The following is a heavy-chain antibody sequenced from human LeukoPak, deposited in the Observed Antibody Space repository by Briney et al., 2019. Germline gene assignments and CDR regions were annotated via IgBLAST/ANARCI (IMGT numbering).Heavy chain of an antibody. D-gene: IGHD3-10*01. Sequence: GGSLRLSCAASGFIFSAYAMSWVRQAPGKGLEWVSAVSGSGDSTYYADSVRGRFTISRDSSKSTLYVQMNSLRAEDTAVYYCAKMGTHYYDSGSYPTGWYWGQGTLVTVSS. V-gene: IGHV3-23*01. CDR2: VSGSGDST. CDR1: GFIFSAYA. J-gene: IGHJ4*02. CDR3: AKMGTHYYDSGSYPTGWY.